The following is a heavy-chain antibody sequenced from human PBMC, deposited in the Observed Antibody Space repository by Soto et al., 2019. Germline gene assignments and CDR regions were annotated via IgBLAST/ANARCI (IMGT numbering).Heavy chain of an antibody. CDR3: AHRHYYGDYGGSFAY. CDR1: GFSLSTSGVG. CDR2: IYWDDDK. J-gene: IGHJ4*02. D-gene: IGHD4-17*01. V-gene: IGHV2-5*02. Sequence: QITLRESGPTLVKPTQTLTLTCTFSGFSLSTSGVGVGWIRHPPGKALEWLALIYWDDDKPYSQSLKTRLTITQDTSKNQVVLTMTNMDPVDTTTYYCAHRHYYGDYGGSFAYWGQGILVTVSS.